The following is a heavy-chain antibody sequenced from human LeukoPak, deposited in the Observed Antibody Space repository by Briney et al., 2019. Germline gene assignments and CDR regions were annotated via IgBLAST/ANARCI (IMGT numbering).Heavy chain of an antibody. CDR1: GYTFTYYG. V-gene: IGHV1-18*01. CDR2: GCVYNGNA. D-gene: IGHD3-22*01. J-gene: IGHJ3*01. Sequence: ASVKLSFKGSGYTFTYYGINWVRLAPGQGLEWVGWGCVYNGNARYAQNFHGRLTLTTDTSTKIAYRELMGLRYDVTAVCNSVKEVDSVMVNAFDCWGEGTLVTVSS. CDR3: VKEVDSVMVNAFDC.